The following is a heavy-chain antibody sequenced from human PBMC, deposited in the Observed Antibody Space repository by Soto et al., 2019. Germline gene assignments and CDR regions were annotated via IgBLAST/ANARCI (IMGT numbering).Heavy chain of an antibody. J-gene: IGHJ4*02. CDR1: GFTFGNHA. D-gene: IGHD2-2*01. V-gene: IGHV3-23*01. Sequence: EVQLLESGGALVQPGGSLRLSCAASGFTFGNHAMNWVRQAPGKGLEWVSTISDSGSTYYADSVKGRFTISRDNSKNTLYLQMSRLRAEDTAVYYCARDPGGHYCTSTSCLYFFDHWGQGTLVIVSS. CDR3: ARDPGGHYCTSTSCLYFFDH. CDR2: ISDSGST.